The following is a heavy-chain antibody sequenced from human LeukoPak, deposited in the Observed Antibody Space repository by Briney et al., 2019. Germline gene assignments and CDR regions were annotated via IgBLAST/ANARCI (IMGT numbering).Heavy chain of an antibody. D-gene: IGHD3-10*01. Sequence: PSETLSLTCAVYGGSFSGYYWSWIRQPPGKVLEWIGEINHSGSTNYNPSLKSRVTISVDTSKNQFSLKLSSVTAADTAVYYCARHGARYYYGSGSYYNFLNLAFDIWGQGTMVTVSS. CDR1: GGSFSGYY. CDR2: INHSGST. V-gene: IGHV4-34*01. CDR3: ARHGARYYYGSGSYYNFLNLAFDI. J-gene: IGHJ3*02.